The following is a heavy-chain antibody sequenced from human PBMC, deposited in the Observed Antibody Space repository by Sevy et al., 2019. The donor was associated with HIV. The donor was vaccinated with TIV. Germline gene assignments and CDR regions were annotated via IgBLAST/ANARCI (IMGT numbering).Heavy chain of an antibody. CDR3: ARSGRSYSSGWYSTSGDAFDI. Sequence: SETLSLTCAVYGGSFSDYYWSWIRQPPGKGLEWIGEINHSGSTNYNPSLKSRVTISVDTSKNQFSLKLSSVTAADTAVYYCARSGRSYSSGWYSTSGDAFDIWGQGTMVTVSS. J-gene: IGHJ3*02. CDR2: INHSGST. D-gene: IGHD6-19*01. CDR1: GGSFSDYY. V-gene: IGHV4-34*01.